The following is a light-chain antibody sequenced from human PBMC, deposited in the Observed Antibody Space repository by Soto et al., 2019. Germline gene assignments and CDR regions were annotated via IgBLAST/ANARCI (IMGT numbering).Light chain of an antibody. J-gene: IGKJ1*01. V-gene: IGKV3-20*01. CDR3: QHYGSSPWT. CDR2: VAS. Sequence: EIVLTQSPGTLSLSPGERATLSCRASQSVGGSYLAWFQQKPGQAPRLLIYVASTRATGVPDRFSGSGSATDFSLTSNRLEPEDFAVYYCQHYGSSPWTFGQGTKVEIK. CDR1: QSVGGSY.